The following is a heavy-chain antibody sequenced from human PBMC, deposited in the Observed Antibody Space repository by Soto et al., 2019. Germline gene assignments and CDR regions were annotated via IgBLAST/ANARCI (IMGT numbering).Heavy chain of an antibody. J-gene: IGHJ4*02. V-gene: IGHV3-30*03. CDR1: XXXXXXYX. CDR3: AXGXXXXSYLDY. Sequence: QVQLVESGGGVVQPGRSLRLSCAXXXXXXXXYXMXXVRXAXXXGLEWVAVISYDGSNKYYADSVKGRFTISRDNSKNTLYLQMNSLRAEDTAXXYCAXGXXXXSYLDYWGQGTLVTVSS. CDR2: ISYDGSNK.